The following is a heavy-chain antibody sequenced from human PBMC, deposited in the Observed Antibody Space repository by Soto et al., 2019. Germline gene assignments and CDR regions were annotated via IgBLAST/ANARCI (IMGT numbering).Heavy chain of an antibody. CDR3: TSPAGRSGPEAFDV. J-gene: IGHJ3*01. V-gene: IGHV5-51*01. CDR1: GYSFTNYW. Sequence: GESLKISCQGSGYSFTNYWIGWVRQMPGKGLEWMGIIHPAVSNVRYSPSFQGQVTISADKSISTAYLQWSSLKASDTAMYYCTSPAGRSGPEAFDVWGQGTMVTVSS. D-gene: IGHD2-15*01. CDR2: IHPAVSNV.